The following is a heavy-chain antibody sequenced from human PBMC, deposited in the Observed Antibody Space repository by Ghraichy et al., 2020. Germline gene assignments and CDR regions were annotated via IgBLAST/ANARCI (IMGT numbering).Heavy chain of an antibody. CDR3: ARGQRFGFGGVIAFFDY. CDR2: IWYDGSNK. Sequence: GESLNISCAASGFTFSSYGMHWVRQAPGKGLEWVAVIWYDGSNKYYADSVKGRFTISRDNSKNPLYLQMNSLRAEERAVYYCARGQRFGFGGVIAFFDYWGQGTLVTVSS. D-gene: IGHD3-16*02. CDR1: GFTFSSYG. V-gene: IGHV3-33*01. J-gene: IGHJ4*02.